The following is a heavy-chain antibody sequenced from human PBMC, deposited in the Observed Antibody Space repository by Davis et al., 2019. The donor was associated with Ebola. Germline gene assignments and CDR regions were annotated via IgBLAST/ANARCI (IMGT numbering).Heavy chain of an antibody. V-gene: IGHV1-69*13. J-gene: IGHJ6*02. D-gene: IGHD1-14*01. CDR2: IIPIFGTA. Sequence: SVKVSCKASGGTFSSYVISWVRQAPGQGLEWMGGIIPIFGTANYAQKFQGRVTITADESTSTAYMELSSLRSEDTAVYYCASNPLTRLLGPEPYGMDVWGQGTTVTVSS. CDR1: GGTFSSYV. CDR3: ASNPLTRLLGPEPYGMDV.